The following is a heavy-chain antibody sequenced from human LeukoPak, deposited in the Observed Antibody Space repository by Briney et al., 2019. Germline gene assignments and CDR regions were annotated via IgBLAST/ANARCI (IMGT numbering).Heavy chain of an antibody. V-gene: IGHV4-59*01. J-gene: IGHJ4*02. Sequence: SETLSLTCTVSGGSISSYYWSWIRQPPGKGLEWIGYIYYSGSTDYNPSLKSRVTISVDTSKNQFSLKLSSVTAADTAVYYCARDGWDYFDYWGQGTLVTVSS. D-gene: IGHD2-2*03. CDR3: ARDGWDYFDY. CDR1: GGSISSYY. CDR2: IYYSGST.